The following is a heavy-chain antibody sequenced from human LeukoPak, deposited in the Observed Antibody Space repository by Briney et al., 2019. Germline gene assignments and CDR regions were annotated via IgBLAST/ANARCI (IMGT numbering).Heavy chain of an antibody. CDR1: GFTFSSYG. D-gene: IGHD2-15*01. Sequence: GGTLRLSCAASGFTFSSYGMSWVRQAPGKGLEWVSAISGSGGTTYYADSVKGRFTISRDNSKNTLYLQMNSLRAEDTAIYYCAKNGDRGAYCSGGSCYPYYYYYMDVWGKGTTVTISS. V-gene: IGHV3-23*01. CDR2: ISGSGGTT. CDR3: AKNGDRGAYCSGGSCYPYYYYYMDV. J-gene: IGHJ6*03.